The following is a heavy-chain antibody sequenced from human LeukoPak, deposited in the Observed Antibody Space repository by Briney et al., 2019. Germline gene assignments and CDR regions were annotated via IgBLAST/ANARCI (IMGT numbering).Heavy chain of an antibody. Sequence: GGSLRLSCAASGFTFSSYAMHWVRQAPGKGLEWVAVISYDGSNKYYADSVEGRFTISRDNSKNTLYLQMNSLRAEDTAVYYCARVRTSSGWYRGDYYFDYWGQGTLVTVSS. J-gene: IGHJ4*02. V-gene: IGHV3-30-3*01. D-gene: IGHD6-19*01. CDR1: GFTFSSYA. CDR2: ISYDGSNK. CDR3: ARVRTSSGWYRGDYYFDY.